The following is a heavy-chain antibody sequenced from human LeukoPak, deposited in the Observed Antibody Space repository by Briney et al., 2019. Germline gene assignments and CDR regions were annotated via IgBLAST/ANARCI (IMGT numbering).Heavy chain of an antibody. Sequence: ASVKVSCKASGYTFTGYYMHWVRQAPGQGLEWMGWINPNSGGTNYAQKFQGRVTMTRDTSISTAYMELSRLRSDDTAVYFCARGLLWFGELSGMDVWGQETTVSVSS. CDR2: INPNSGGT. CDR3: ARGLLWFGELSGMDV. V-gene: IGHV1-2*02. J-gene: IGHJ6*02. CDR1: GYTFTGYY. D-gene: IGHD3-10*01.